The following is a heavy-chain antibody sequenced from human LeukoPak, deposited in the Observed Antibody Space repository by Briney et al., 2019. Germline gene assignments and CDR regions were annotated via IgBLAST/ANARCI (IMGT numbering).Heavy chain of an antibody. Sequence: PGGSLRLSCAASGFTFSSYEMNWVRQAPGKGLEWVSYISSSGSTIYYADSVKGRFTISRDNAKNSLYLQMNSLRAEDTAVYYCARVVVDGDYVSPRYYFDYWGQGTLVTVSS. J-gene: IGHJ4*02. CDR3: ARVVVDGDYVSPRYYFDY. D-gene: IGHD4-17*01. CDR1: GFTFSSYE. CDR2: ISSSGSTI. V-gene: IGHV3-48*03.